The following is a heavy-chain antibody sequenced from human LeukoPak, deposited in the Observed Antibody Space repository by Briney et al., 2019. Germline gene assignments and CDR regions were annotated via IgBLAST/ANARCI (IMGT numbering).Heavy chain of an antibody. CDR2: IYYSGST. J-gene: IGHJ4*02. V-gene: IGHV4-59*08. D-gene: IGHD6-13*01. Sequence: SETLSLTCTVSGGSISSYYWGWIRQPPGKGLEWIGYIYYSGSTNYNPSLKSRVTISVDTSKNQFSLKLSSVTAADTAVYYCARLSSSWTRFDYWGQGTLVTVSS. CDR3: ARLSSSWTRFDY. CDR1: GGSISSYY.